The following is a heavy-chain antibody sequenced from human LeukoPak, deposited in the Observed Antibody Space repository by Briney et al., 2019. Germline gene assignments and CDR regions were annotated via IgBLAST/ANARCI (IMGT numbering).Heavy chain of an antibody. V-gene: IGHV4-30-4*01. D-gene: IGHD6-13*01. CDR2: IFYSGST. CDR3: ARHGYSSSSSLGY. Sequence: SQTLSLTCTVSGGSISSGDSYWSWIRQPPGKGLEWIGYIFYSGSTTYNPSLQSRVTTSVDTSKNQFSLRLSSVTAADTAVYYCARHGYSSSSSLGYWGQGTLVTVSS. CDR1: GGSISSGDSY. J-gene: IGHJ4*02.